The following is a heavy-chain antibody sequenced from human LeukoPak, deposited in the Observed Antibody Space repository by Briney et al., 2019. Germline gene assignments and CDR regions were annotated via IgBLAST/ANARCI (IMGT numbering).Heavy chain of an antibody. CDR2: ISAYNGNT. CDR1: GCTFTSYG. Sequence: ASVKVSCKASGCTFTSYGISWVRQAPGQGVEWMGWISAYNGNTNYAQKLPGRVTMTTVTSTSTAYMELRSLRSDDTAVYYCGRRADYYDSSGYYYYFDYWGQGTLVTVSS. J-gene: IGHJ4*02. V-gene: IGHV1-18*01. CDR3: GRRADYYDSSGYYYYFDY. D-gene: IGHD3-22*01.